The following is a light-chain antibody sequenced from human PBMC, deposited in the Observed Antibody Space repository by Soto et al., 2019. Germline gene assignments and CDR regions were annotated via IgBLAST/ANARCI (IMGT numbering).Light chain of an antibody. CDR3: MQGTHWPYT. V-gene: IGKV2-30*01. CDR1: QSPAYSDGNTY. CDR2: QGS. J-gene: IGKJ2*01. Sequence: DVVMTQSPLSLPVTLGQPASISCRSSQSPAYSDGNTYLNWFQQRPGQSPRRLIYQGSNRDSGVPDRFSGSGSGTDFTLTISRVEAEDVGVYYCMQGTHWPYTFGQGTKLEIK.